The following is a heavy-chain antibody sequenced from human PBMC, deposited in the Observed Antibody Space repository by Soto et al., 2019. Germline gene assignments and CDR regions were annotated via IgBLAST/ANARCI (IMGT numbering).Heavy chain of an antibody. J-gene: IGHJ4*02. CDR2: IYSGGST. D-gene: IGHD4-17*01. V-gene: IGHV3-53*04. CDR1: GFTVSSNY. Sequence: GGSLRLSCAASGFTVSSNYMSWFRQAPGKGLEWVSVIYSGGSTYYADSVKGRFTISRHNSKNTLYLQMNSLRAEDTAVYYCARHYGDYRGNFDYWGQGTLVTVSS. CDR3: ARHYGDYRGNFDY.